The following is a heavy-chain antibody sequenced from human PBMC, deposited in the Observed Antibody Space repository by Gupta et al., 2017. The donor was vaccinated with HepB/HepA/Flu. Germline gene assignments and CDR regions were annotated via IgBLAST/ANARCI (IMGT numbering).Heavy chain of an antibody. CDR2: INSDGSST. V-gene: IGHV3-74*01. CDR3: ARENWGDAFDI. CDR1: GFTFSSYW. Sequence: EVQLVESGGGLVQPGGSLRPSCAASGFTFSSYWMHWVRQAPGKRLVWVSRINSDGSSTSYADSVKGRFTISRDNAKNMLYLQMNSLRAEDTAVYYCARENWGDAFDIWGQETMVTVSS. J-gene: IGHJ3*02. D-gene: IGHD7-27*01.